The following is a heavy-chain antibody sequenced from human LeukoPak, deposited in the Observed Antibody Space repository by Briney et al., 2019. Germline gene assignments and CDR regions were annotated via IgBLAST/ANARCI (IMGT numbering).Heavy chain of an antibody. Sequence: ASVKVSCKASGYTFTSYYMHWVRQAPGQGLEWMGIINPSGGSTSYARKFQGRVTMTRDTSTSTVYMELSSLRSEDTAVYYCARGHCSSTSCYTVGILADVWGQGTTVTVSS. V-gene: IGHV1-46*01. J-gene: IGHJ6*02. CDR2: INPSGGST. CDR1: GYTFTSYY. D-gene: IGHD2-2*02. CDR3: ARGHCSSTSCYTVGILADV.